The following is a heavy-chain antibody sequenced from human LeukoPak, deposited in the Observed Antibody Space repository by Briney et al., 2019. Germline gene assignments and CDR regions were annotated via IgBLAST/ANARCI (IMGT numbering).Heavy chain of an antibody. D-gene: IGHD6-13*01. CDR1: GFSLSNYG. CDR3: ASGSSSWYPRY. J-gene: IGHJ4*02. V-gene: IGHV3-23*01. CDR2: ITGSSGTA. Sequence: PGGSLRLSCAASGFSLSNYGMNWVRQAPGKGLEWVSGITGSSGTAYHAGSVRGRFTISRDESKNTLYLQMNSLRAEDTAVYYCASGSSSWYPRYWGQGTLVTVSS.